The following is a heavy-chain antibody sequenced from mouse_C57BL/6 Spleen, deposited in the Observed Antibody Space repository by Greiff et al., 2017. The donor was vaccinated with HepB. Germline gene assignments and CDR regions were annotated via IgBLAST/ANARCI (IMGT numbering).Heavy chain of an antibody. J-gene: IGHJ4*01. CDR3: ARRGSSNYPMDY. CDR2: IDPSDSYT. D-gene: IGHD2-5*01. Sequence: QVQLQQPGAELVKPGASVKLSCKASGYTFTSYWMQWVKQRPGQGLEWIGEIDPSDSYTNYNQKFKGKATLTVDASSSTAYMQLSSLTSEDSAVYYCARRGSSNYPMDYWGQGTSVTVSS. V-gene: IGHV1-50*01. CDR1: GYTFTSYW.